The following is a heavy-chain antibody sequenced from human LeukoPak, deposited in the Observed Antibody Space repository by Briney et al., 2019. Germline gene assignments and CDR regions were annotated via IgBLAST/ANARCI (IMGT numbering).Heavy chain of an antibody. CDR2: ITGSGTST. V-gene: IGHV3-23*01. CDR3: VIWGDYDVLTGYYVPDY. Sequence: GGSLRLSCVASGFTFSNYAMSWVRQAPGKGLEWVSAITGSGTSTYYADSLKGRFTISRDNSKNTVFLQMNSLRHEDTAIYYCVIWGDYDVLTGYYVPDYGGQGTLVTVSS. J-gene: IGHJ4*02. D-gene: IGHD3-9*01. CDR1: GFTFSNYA.